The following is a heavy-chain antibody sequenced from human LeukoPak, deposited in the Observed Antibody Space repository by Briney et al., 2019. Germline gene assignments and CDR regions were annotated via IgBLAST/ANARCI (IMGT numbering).Heavy chain of an antibody. V-gene: IGHV3-11*01. CDR3: ASGIQPRLSWFFDL. Sequence: GGSLRLSCVVSGFTFSQYWMSWVRQAPGKGPEWVAYISSPGTTLYYVDSVKGRFTISRDNAKNSMYLQMNSLRAEDTAVYYCASGIQPRLSWFFDLWGRGTQVIVSS. CDR1: GFTFSQYW. J-gene: IGHJ2*01. D-gene: IGHD5-18*01. CDR2: ISSPGTTL.